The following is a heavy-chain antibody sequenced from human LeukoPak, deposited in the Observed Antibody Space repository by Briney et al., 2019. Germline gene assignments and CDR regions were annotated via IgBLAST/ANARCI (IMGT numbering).Heavy chain of an antibody. CDR3: ARGLAFSSGWTGPWFDP. D-gene: IGHD6-19*01. J-gene: IGHJ5*02. CDR1: GGSFSGYY. CDR2: INHSGST. Sequence: SETLSLTCAVYGGSFSGYYWSWIRQPPGKGLEWIGEINHSGSTNYNPSLKSRVTISVDTSKNQFSLKLSSVTAADPAVYYCARGLAFSSGWTGPWFDPWGQGTLVTVSS. V-gene: IGHV4-34*01.